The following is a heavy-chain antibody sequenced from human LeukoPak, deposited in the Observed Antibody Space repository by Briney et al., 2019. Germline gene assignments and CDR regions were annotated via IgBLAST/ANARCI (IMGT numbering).Heavy chain of an antibody. V-gene: IGHV1-2*06. J-gene: IGHJ4*02. CDR3: AKWGHNWNPTVDY. D-gene: IGHD1-20*01. CDR2: INPNSGDT. Sequence: ASVNVSCKASGYTFTGYHMHWVRQAPGQGLEWMGRINPNSGDTNYAQKFQGRVTMTRDTSISTAYMELSSLRAEDTAVYYCAKWGHNWNPTVDYWGQGTLVTVSS. CDR1: GYTFTGYH.